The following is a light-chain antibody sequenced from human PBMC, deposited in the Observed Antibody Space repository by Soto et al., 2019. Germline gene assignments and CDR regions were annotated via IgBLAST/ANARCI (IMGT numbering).Light chain of an antibody. Sequence: EIVLTQSPDTLSLSPGERATLSCRASQSVSSYLAWYQQKPGQAPRLLIYDASNRATGIPARFSGSGSGTDFPLTITSLEPDDFAVYYCQQRSNWPLTFGGGTQVEIK. J-gene: IGKJ4*01. CDR1: QSVSSY. CDR2: DAS. V-gene: IGKV3-11*01. CDR3: QQRSNWPLT.